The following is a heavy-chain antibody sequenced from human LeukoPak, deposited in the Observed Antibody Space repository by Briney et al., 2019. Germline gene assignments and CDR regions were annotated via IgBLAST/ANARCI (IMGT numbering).Heavy chain of an antibody. CDR2: ISPIFGTA. CDR1: GGTFSSYA. CDR3: ATDNYCGSGSYHSVH. J-gene: IGHJ4*01. D-gene: IGHD3-10*01. Sequence: ASVRVSCKASGGTFSSYAISWVRQAPGQGLEWMGGISPIFGTANYAQKFQGRVTITADESTSTAYMELSSLRSEDTAVYYCATDNYCGSGSYHSVHWGHGTLVTVSS. V-gene: IGHV1-69*13.